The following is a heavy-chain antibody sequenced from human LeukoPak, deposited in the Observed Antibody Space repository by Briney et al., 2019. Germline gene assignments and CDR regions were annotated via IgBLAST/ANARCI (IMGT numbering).Heavy chain of an antibody. D-gene: IGHD3-10*01. CDR1: GASISSGYYY. CDR3: ARATNPVFGSYYFDY. J-gene: IGHJ4*02. CDR2: IYTSGST. Sequence: SQTLSPTCTVSGASISSGYYYWNWIRQPAGKGLEWIGRIYTSGSTNYNPSLKSRVTISLDTSKNQFSLKLSSVTAADTAVYFCARATNPVFGSYYFDYWGQGTLVTVSS. V-gene: IGHV4-61*02.